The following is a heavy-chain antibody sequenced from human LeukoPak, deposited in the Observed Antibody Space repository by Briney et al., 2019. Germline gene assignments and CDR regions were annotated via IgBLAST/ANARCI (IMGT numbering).Heavy chain of an antibody. CDR1: GGSISSSNW. V-gene: IGHV4-4*02. Sequence: VKPSETLSLTCAASGGSISSSNWWSWVRQPPGKGLEWIGEIYHSGSTNYNPSLKSRVTISVDKSKNQFSLKLSSVTAADTAVYYCARVLKAGYGSGSYYDWFDPWGQGTLVTVSS. D-gene: IGHD3-10*01. CDR3: ARVLKAGYGSGSYYDWFDP. CDR2: IYHSGST. J-gene: IGHJ5*02.